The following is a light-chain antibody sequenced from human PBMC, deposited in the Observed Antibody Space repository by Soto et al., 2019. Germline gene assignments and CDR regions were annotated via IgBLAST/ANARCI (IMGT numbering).Light chain of an antibody. Sequence: EIVLTQSPGSLSLSPGERATLSCRASQSVSSSYVAWYQQKPGQAPRLLIYGGSSRATGIPDRFSGSGSGPDFTLTISRLEPEDFAVYYCQQYSSSPRTFGQGTKVDIK. V-gene: IGKV3-20*01. CDR2: GGS. J-gene: IGKJ1*01. CDR1: QSVSSSY. CDR3: QQYSSSPRT.